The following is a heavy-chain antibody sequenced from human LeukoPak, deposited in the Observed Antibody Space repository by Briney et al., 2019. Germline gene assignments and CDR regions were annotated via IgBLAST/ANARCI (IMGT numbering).Heavy chain of an antibody. CDR1: GSTFSNYG. CDR3: APPFRTIIYPYY. CDR2: ISSSGGST. D-gene: IGHD2-8*01. J-gene: IGHJ4*02. Sequence: GSLRLSCAASGSTFSNYGMNWVRQAPGKGLERVSVISSSGGSTYSEVSVKGRFTVSRDNSKNMLYLQMNSLSAEDTAVYYCAPPFRTIIYPYYWGQGTLVTVSS. V-gene: IGHV3-23*01.